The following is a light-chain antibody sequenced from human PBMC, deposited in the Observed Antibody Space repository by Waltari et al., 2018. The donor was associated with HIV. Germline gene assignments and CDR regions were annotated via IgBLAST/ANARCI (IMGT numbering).Light chain of an antibody. CDR3: QQYKGFPPT. Sequence: DIQMTQSPSSLSASVGDRVTVTCRASQGIANYLAWYQQKPGRAPKSLIYGTSSLQGGVPSRFSGSGSGTVFNLTISSLQPDDFATYYCQQYKGFPPTFGGGTKVEIK. V-gene: IGKV1-16*01. CDR1: QGIANY. J-gene: IGKJ4*01. CDR2: GTS.